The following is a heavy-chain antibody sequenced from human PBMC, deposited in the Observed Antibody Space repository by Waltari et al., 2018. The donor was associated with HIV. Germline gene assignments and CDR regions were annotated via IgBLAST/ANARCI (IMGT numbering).Heavy chain of an antibody. D-gene: IGHD3-22*01. CDR1: GVTVSANY. Sequence: EVQLVESGGGLIQPGGSLGLSCAASGVTVSANYMSWVRQGPGKGLEWVSVIYSNGNTYYADSVQGRFTVSRDHSKNTLYLQMDSLSADDTAVYYCARSSGYYLFLQHWGQGTLVTVSS. CDR2: IYSNGNT. V-gene: IGHV3-53*01. CDR3: ARSSGYYLFLQH. J-gene: IGHJ1*01.